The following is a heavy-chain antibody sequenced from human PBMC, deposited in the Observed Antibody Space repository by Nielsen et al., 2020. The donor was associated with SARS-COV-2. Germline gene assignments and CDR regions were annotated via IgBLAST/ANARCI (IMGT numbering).Heavy chain of an antibody. V-gene: IGHV3-21*01. CDR1: GFTCSSYS. CDR2: ISSSSSYI. Sequence: GESLKISCAASGFTCSSYSMNWVRQAPGKGLEWVSSISSSSSYIYYADSVKGRFTISRDNAKNSLYLQMNSLRAEDTAVYYCAREGLPMRYSYGPFDYWGQGTLVTVSS. J-gene: IGHJ4*02. CDR3: AREGLPMRYSYGPFDY. D-gene: IGHD5-18*01.